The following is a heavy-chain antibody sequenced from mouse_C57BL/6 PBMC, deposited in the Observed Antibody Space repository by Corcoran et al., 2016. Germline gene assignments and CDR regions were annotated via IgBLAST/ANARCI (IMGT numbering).Heavy chain of an antibody. CDR3: ARDGLRGFAY. D-gene: IGHD2-4*01. CDR2: INTYSGVP. CDR1: GYTFTTYG. J-gene: IGHJ3*01. V-gene: IGHV9-3*01. Sequence: QIQLVQSGPELKKPGETVKISCKASGYTFTTYGMSWVKQAPGKGLKWMGWINTYSGVPTYADDFKGRFAFSLETSASTAYLQINNLKNEDTATYFCARDGLRGFAYWGQGTLVTVS.